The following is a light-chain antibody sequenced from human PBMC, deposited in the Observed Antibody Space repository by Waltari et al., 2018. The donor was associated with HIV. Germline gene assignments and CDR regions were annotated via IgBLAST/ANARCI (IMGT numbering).Light chain of an antibody. Sequence: TQPPTVSVSPGETANITCSGDHLSLKYTCWYQQKAGQSPVLVIYADSKRPSGIPDRFSGSNSGNTSTLTIYGAQTVDEADYYCQAWDTIREVFGGGTRLTVL. CDR1: HLSLKY. CDR2: ADS. CDR3: QAWDTIREV. V-gene: IGLV3-1*01. J-gene: IGLJ3*02.